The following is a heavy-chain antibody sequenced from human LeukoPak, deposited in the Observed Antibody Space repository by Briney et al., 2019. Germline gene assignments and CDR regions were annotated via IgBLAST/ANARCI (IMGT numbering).Heavy chain of an antibody. CDR3: AKAGSVIAMDS. J-gene: IGHJ1*01. CDR1: GASISRGGHY. Sequence: SQTLSLICTVSGASISRGGHYWHWIRQHPGKGLEWIGYVYYSGSTFYNPSLRRRLSISLDTSKDQFSLEMTAVTAADTAVYYCAKAGSVIAMDSWGQGTPVTVSS. V-gene: IGHV4-31*03. D-gene: IGHD3/OR15-3a*01. CDR2: VYYSGST.